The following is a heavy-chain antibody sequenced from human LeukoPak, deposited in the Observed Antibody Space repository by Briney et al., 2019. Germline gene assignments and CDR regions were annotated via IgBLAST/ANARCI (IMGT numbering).Heavy chain of an antibody. CDR2: IRYDGSDK. CDR3: AKDLGTSPTPRGYFDH. CDR1: GFSFSSSA. Sequence: GGSLRLSCAVSGFSFSSSAMHWVRQAPGKGLEWVAFIRYDGSDKYYADSVKGRFTISRDNSKNSLYLQMDSLRTEDTAMYYCAKDLGTSPTPRGYFDHWGQGTLVTVSS. D-gene: IGHD7-27*01. V-gene: IGHV3-30*02. J-gene: IGHJ4*02.